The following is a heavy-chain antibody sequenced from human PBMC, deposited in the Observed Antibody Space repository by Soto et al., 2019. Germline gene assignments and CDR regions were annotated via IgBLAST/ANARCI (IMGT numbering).Heavy chain of an antibody. Sequence: QLHLQQWGAGLLKPSETLSLTCAVYGGPFNNYYWSWIRQSPTKGLGWIGEINHTGSPNYNPSLRSRVTISIDTSKKQISLKLSSVTAADTAVYYCASQVGIPNNRVGVVWGQGTLVTVSS. CDR1: GGPFNNYY. V-gene: IGHV4-34*01. CDR2: INHTGSP. CDR3: ASQVGIPNNRVGVV. D-gene: IGHD2-21*01. J-gene: IGHJ4*02.